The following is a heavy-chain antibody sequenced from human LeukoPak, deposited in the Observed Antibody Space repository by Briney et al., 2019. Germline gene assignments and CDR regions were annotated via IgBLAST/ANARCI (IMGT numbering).Heavy chain of an antibody. Sequence: GGSLRLSCAASGFTFSSYAMSWVRQAPGKGLEWVSTISTSGGSTYYADSVKGRFTISRDNSKNTLYLQVNSLRAEDTAVYYCAKFLRLGELDKEPVDCWGQGSLVTVSS. J-gene: IGHJ4*02. CDR3: AKFLRLGELDKEPVDC. CDR1: GFTFSSYA. V-gene: IGHV3-23*01. CDR2: ISTSGGST. D-gene: IGHD3-16*01.